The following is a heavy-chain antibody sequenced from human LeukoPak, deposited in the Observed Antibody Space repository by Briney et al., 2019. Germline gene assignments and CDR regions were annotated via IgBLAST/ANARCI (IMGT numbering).Heavy chain of an antibody. V-gene: IGHV3-74*01. CDR3: TRAEYGVLGDI. D-gene: IGHD2-2*01. CDR2: INSDGSNT. CDR1: GFTFSDYW. J-gene: IGHJ3*02. Sequence: GSLRLSCAASGFTFSDYWMHWVRQVPGKGLVWVSRINSDGSNTNYADSVKGRFTISRDNAKNTLYVQMNSLRADDRAVYYCTRAEYGVLGDIWGQGTVVTVSS.